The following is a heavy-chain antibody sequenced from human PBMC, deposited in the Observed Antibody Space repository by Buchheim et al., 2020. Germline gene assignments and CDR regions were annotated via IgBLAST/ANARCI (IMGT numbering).Heavy chain of an antibody. V-gene: IGHV3-74*01. Sequence: EVQLVESGGGLVQPGGSLRLSCSAPGFPFSIYWMHWVRQAPGKGLAWVSHINREGTTTNYADSVRGRFPLSRDNGKHTLYLQMNNLRAEDTAVYYCVRDMYGSGDYWGQGTL. J-gene: IGHJ4*02. CDR3: VRDMYGSGDY. D-gene: IGHD3-10*01. CDR1: GFPFSIYW. CDR2: INREGTTT.